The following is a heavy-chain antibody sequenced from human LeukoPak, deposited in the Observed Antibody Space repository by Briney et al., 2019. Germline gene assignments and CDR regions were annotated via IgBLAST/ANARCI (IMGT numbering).Heavy chain of an antibody. Sequence: GGSLRLSCAASGFTFDDYAMHWVRQAPGKGLEWVSGISWNSGSIGYADSVKGRSTISRDNAKNSLYLQMNSLRAEDTALYYCAKDSRYSYAGNFDYWGQGTLVTVSS. CDR3: AKDSRYSYAGNFDY. D-gene: IGHD5-18*01. CDR2: ISWNSGSI. V-gene: IGHV3-9*01. CDR1: GFTFDDYA. J-gene: IGHJ4*02.